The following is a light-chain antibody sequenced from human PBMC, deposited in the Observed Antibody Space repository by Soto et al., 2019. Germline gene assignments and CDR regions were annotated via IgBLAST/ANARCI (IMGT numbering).Light chain of an antibody. CDR2: EVS. CDR1: SSDVGGYNY. V-gene: IGLV2-14*01. Sequence: QSVLTQPASVSGSPGQSITISCTGTSSDVGGYNYVSWYQQHPGKAPKLMIYEVSNRPSGVSNRFSGSKSGNTASLPISGLQSEDEADYYCSSYTSSSTYVFGNGTKVTVL. CDR3: SSYTSSSTYV. J-gene: IGLJ1*01.